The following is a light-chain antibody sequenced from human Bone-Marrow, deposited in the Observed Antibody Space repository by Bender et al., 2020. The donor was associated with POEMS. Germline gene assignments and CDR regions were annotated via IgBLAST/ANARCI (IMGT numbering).Light chain of an antibody. CDR2: SSH. CDR3: CSYARGYSVV. CDR1: SSNIGAHA. V-gene: IGLV1-44*01. J-gene: IGLJ2*01. Sequence: QSVLTQTPSVSGAPGQRVTISCSGGSSNIGAHAVNWYQHLPGTAPKLLIYSSHRRPSEVPDRFSGSRSGTSASLAISGLQSEDEADYYCCSYARGYSVVFGGGTKVTVL.